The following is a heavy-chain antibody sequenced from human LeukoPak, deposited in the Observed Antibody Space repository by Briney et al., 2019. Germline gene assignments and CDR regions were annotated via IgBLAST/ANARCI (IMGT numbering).Heavy chain of an antibody. V-gene: IGHV3-21*01. CDR3: ARVAVSGPTGWFDS. J-gene: IGHJ5*01. CDR2: ISSTSAYI. Sequence: GGSLRLSCAASGFTFSSYAMSWVRQAPGKGLEWVSSISSTSAYIHYADSVKGRFTISRDNVDNVVYLEMNSLGAEDTATYYCARVAVSGPTGWFDSWGQGTLVIVSS. CDR1: GFTFSSYA. D-gene: IGHD2-8*02.